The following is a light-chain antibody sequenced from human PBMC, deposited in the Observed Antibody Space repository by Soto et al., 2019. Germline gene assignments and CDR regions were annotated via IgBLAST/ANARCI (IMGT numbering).Light chain of an antibody. CDR2: GAS. V-gene: IGKV3-20*01. CDR1: QSVSSSY. CDR3: QQYGSSKT. J-gene: IGKJ1*01. Sequence: EIVLTQSPGTLSLSPGERATLSCRASQSVSSSYLAWYQQKPGQAPRLLIYGASSRATDIPDRFSGSGSGTDFTLTSSRLESEDFAVYYCQQYGSSKTFGQGTKVEIK.